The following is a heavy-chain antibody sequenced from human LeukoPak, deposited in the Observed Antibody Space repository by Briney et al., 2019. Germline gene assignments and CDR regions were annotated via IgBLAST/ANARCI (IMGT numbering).Heavy chain of an antibody. V-gene: IGHV3-23*01. CDR3: AKLKQWQPQRYFFEY. CDR1: GFTFSSYA. CDR2: FSGTGTN. J-gene: IGHJ4*02. Sequence: GGSLRLSCAASGFTFSSYAMSWVRQAPGKGLEWVSTFSGTGTNSYADAVKGRVTISRDNSKNTPYLQMNSLRAEDTAVYYCAKLKQWQPQRYFFEYWGQGALVTVAS. D-gene: IGHD6-19*01.